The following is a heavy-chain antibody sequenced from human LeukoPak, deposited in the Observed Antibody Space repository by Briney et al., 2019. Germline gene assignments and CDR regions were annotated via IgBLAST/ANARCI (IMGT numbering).Heavy chain of an antibody. V-gene: IGHV3-20*04. J-gene: IGHJ4*02. CDR2: IKWNGGST. Sequence: GGSLILSCAASGFTFDDYGMSSVRQAPGKGLEWVSGIKWNGGSTGYADSVKGRFTSSRDKAKKSLYLQMNSLRAEDTALYYCARSQHCGGDCYYFDYWGQGTLVTVSS. CDR1: GFTFDDYG. D-gene: IGHD2-21*02. CDR3: ARSQHCGGDCYYFDY.